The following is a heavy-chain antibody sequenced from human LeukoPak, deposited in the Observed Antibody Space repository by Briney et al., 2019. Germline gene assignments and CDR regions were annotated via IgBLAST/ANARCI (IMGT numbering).Heavy chain of an antibody. V-gene: IGHV4-59*01. D-gene: IGHD3-3*01. CDR3: ARGRILEED. Sequence: KPSETLSLTCTVSGGSISSYYWSWIRQPPGKGLEWIGYIYYSWSTNYNPSLKSRVTISVDTSKNQFSMKLSSVTAADTAVYYCARGRILEEDWGQGTLVTVSS. CDR2: IYYSWST. J-gene: IGHJ4*02. CDR1: GGSISSYY.